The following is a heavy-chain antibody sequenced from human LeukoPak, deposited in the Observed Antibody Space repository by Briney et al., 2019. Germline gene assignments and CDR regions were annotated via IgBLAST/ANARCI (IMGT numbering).Heavy chain of an antibody. Sequence: SETLSLTCAVYGGSFSGYYWSWIRQPPGKGLEWIGEINHSGSTNYNPSLKSRVTISVDTSKNQFSLKLSSVTAADTAVYYCASDGSGYYFGAFDIWGQGTMVTVSS. CDR2: INHSGST. CDR1: GGSFSGYY. J-gene: IGHJ3*02. D-gene: IGHD3-22*01. CDR3: ASDGSGYYFGAFDI. V-gene: IGHV4-34*01.